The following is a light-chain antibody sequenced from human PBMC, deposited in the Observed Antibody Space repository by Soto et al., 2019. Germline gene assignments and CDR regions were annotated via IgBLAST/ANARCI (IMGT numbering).Light chain of an antibody. CDR3: QQRSNWLT. J-gene: IGKJ5*01. Sequence: EIVLTQSPATLSLSPGERATLSCRASQSVSSYLAWYQQKPGQAPRLLIYDASNRATGIPARFSGSGSGTDVTLTISSLEPEDFAVYYCQQRSNWLTFGQGTLLEIK. CDR2: DAS. V-gene: IGKV3-11*01. CDR1: QSVSSY.